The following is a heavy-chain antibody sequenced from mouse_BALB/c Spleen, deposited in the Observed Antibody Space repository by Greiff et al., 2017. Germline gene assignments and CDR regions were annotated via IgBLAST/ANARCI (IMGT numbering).Heavy chain of an antibody. V-gene: IGHV14-4*02. CDR1: GFNIKDYY. Sequence: LVESGAELVRSGASVKLSCTASGFNIKDYYMHWVKQRPEQGLEWIGWIDPENGDTEYAPKFQGKATMTADTSSNTAYLQLSSLTSEDTAVYYCNADYDGYYGGDYWGQGTTLTVSS. D-gene: IGHD2-3*01. CDR2: IDPENGDT. CDR3: NADYDGYYGGDY. J-gene: IGHJ2*01.